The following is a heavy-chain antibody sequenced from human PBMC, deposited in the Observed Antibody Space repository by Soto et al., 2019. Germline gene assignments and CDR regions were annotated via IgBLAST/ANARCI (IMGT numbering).Heavy chain of an antibody. J-gene: IGHJ3*02. Sequence: GASVKVSCKASGYTFTGYDINWVRQATGQGLEWMGWMNPNSGNTGYAQKFQGRVTMTRNTSISTAYMELSSLRSEDTAVYYCARGRIQLGNDAFDIWGQGTMVTVSS. CDR3: ARGRIQLGNDAFDI. CDR1: GYTFTGYD. V-gene: IGHV1-8*01. CDR2: MNPNSGNT. D-gene: IGHD5-18*01.